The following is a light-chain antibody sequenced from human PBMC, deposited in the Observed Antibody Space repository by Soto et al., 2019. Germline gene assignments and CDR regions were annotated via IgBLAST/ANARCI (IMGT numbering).Light chain of an antibody. Sequence: EIVMTQSPAPLSVSPGEGATLSCRASQSVSSNLAWYQQKPGQAPRLLIYGASTRATGIPARFSGSVSGTEFTLTISILQSEDSAVYYCQQHNQWPITFGQGTRLEIK. CDR1: QSVSSN. CDR2: GAS. J-gene: IGKJ5*01. CDR3: QQHNQWPIT. V-gene: IGKV3-15*01.